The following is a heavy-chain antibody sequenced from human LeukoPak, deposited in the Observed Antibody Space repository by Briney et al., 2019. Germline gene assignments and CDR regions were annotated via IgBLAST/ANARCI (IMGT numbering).Heavy chain of an antibody. J-gene: IGHJ4*02. V-gene: IGHV4-59*01. CDR3: ARGMTYYYDSSGLLTYYFDY. CDR1: GSSISSYY. Sequence: PSETLSLTCTVSGSSISSYYWSWIRQPPGKGLEWIGYIYYSGSTNYNPSLKSRVTISVDTSKNQFSLKLSSVTAADTAVYYCARGMTYYYDSSGLLTYYFDYWGQGTLVTVSS. CDR2: IYYSGST. D-gene: IGHD3-22*01.